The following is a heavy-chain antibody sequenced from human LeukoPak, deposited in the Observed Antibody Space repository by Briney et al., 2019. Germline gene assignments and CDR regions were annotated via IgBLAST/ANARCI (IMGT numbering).Heavy chain of an antibody. D-gene: IGHD3-10*01. V-gene: IGHV4-34*01. CDR2: INHSEST. J-gene: IGHJ4*02. Sequence: SETLSLTCAVYGGSFSGYYWSWIRQPPGKGLEGSGGINHSESTNYNPPLKSRVTISLATSKHQFSLKLSSVTAADTAVYYCARHRPQYYDGSGSRPKTYYYFDYWGQGTLVTVSS. CDR3: ARHRPQYYDGSGSRPKTYYYFDY. CDR1: GGSFSGYY.